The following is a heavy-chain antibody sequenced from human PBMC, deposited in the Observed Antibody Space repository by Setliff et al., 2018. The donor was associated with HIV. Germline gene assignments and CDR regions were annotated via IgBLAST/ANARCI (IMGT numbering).Heavy chain of an antibody. V-gene: IGHV1-18*01. Sequence: RASVKVSCKASGYTFTSYGISWVRQAPGQGLEWMGWISAYDSNTNYEHRLQGRVTMTTDTSTSTAYMELRGLISDDTAVYYCASQFGAYDSSGYEHDAFNIWGQGTMVTVSS. D-gene: IGHD3-22*01. CDR1: GYTFTSYG. J-gene: IGHJ3*02. CDR2: ISAYDSNT. CDR3: ASQFGAYDSSGYEHDAFNI.